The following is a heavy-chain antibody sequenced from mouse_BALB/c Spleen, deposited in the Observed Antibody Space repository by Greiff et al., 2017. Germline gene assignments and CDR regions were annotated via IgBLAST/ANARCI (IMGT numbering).Heavy chain of an antibody. Sequence: QVPLKVSGPGLLEPSQTLFLTCSFSGFSLSTYGMCVSWLRQPSGKGLEWLAQIYWDDDKRYNPSLKSRLTNSKDTSRNQVFLKITSVDTADTATYYCARRHEKRAMDYWGQGTSVTVSS. CDR1: GFSLSTYGMC. J-gene: IGHJ4*01. CDR3: ARRHEKRAMDY. V-gene: IGHV8-12*01. CDR2: IYWDDDK.